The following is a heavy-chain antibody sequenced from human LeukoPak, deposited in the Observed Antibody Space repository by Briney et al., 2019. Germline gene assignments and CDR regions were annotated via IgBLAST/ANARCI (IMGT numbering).Heavy chain of an antibody. CDR3: AKDHDSYLDY. CDR1: GFTFSSYA. J-gene: IGHJ4*02. V-gene: IGHV3-23*01. Sequence: PGGSLRLSCASSGFTFSSYAMSWVRKAPGKGLEWVSAISGSGGSTYYADSVKGRFTISRDNSKNTLYLQMNSLRAEDTAVYYCAKDHDSYLDYWGQGTLVTVSS. CDR2: ISGSGGST. D-gene: IGHD3-3*01.